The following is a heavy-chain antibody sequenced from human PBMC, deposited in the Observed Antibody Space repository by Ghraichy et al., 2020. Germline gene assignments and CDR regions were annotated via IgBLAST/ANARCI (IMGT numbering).Heavy chain of an antibody. V-gene: IGHV3-21*01. Sequence: GGSLRLSCAASGFTFSSYSMNWVRQAPGKGLEWVSSISSSSSYIYYADSVKGRFTISRDNAKNSLYLQMNSLRAEDTAVDYCARGGSSSWYVVDWFDPWGQGTLVTVSS. J-gene: IGHJ5*02. CDR3: ARGGSSSWYVVDWFDP. CDR2: ISSSSSYI. D-gene: IGHD6-13*01. CDR1: GFTFSSYS.